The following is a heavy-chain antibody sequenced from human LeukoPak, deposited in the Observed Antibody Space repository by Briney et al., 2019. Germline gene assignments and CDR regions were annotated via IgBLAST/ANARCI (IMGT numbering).Heavy chain of an antibody. Sequence: SGSLSLTRTVSRGSISSYYWSWIRQPPGRGLEWVGYIYYSGSTNYSPSLKSRVTISVDTSKNQSSLKLSSVTAADTAVDYCARAPITMIGDYYGMDVWGQGTTVTVSS. CDR3: ARAPITMIGDYYGMDV. CDR1: RGSISSYY. J-gene: IGHJ6*02. V-gene: IGHV4-59*01. CDR2: IYYSGST. D-gene: IGHD3-22*01.